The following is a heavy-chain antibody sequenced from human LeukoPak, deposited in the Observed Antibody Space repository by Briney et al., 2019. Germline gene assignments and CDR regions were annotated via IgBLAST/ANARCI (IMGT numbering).Heavy chain of an antibody. V-gene: IGHV1-69*05. Sequence: SVKVSCKASGGTFSSYAISWVRQAPGQGLEWMGGIIPIFGTANYAQKFQGRVTITTDESTSTAYMELSSLRSEDTAVYYCAGDGRVLRFLEWPDAFDIWGQGTMVTVSS. CDR1: GGTFSSYA. D-gene: IGHD3-3*01. CDR3: AGDGRVLRFLEWPDAFDI. J-gene: IGHJ3*02. CDR2: IIPIFGTA.